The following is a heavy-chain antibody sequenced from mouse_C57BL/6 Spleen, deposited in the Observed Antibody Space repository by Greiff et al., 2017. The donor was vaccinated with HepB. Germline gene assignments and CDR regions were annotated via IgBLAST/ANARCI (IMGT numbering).Heavy chain of an antibody. D-gene: IGHD2-5*01. J-gene: IGHJ2*01. V-gene: IGHV14-2*01. Sequence: VQLQQSGAELVKPGASVKLSCTASGFNIKDYYMHWVKQRTEQGLEWIGRIDPEDGETKYAPKFQGKATITADTASNTAYLQISSLTPEDTAVYYCARESPAYYSNYPFDYWGQGTPLTVSS. CDR3: ARESPAYYSNYPFDY. CDR1: GFNIKDYY. CDR2: IDPEDGET.